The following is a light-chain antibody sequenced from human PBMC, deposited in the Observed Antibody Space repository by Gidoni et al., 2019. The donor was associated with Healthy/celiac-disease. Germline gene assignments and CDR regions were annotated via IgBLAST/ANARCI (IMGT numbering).Light chain of an antibody. Sequence: EIVMTQSPATLSVSPGERATRSCRASQSVNSNLAWYQQKPGQAPRLLIYGASTRATGIPARFSGSGSGTEFTLTISSLQSEDFAVYCCQQSNNWPPYTFGQGTKLEIK. V-gene: IGKV3-15*01. J-gene: IGKJ2*01. CDR1: QSVNSN. CDR3: QQSNNWPPYT. CDR2: GAS.